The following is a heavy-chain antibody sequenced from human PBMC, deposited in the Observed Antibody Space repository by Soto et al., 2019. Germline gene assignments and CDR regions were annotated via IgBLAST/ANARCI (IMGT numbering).Heavy chain of an antibody. D-gene: IGHD2-2*01. CDR2: VSKSDYT. J-gene: IGHJ4*02. CDR1: GFNFNNYG. CDR3: AREDSIIIPAVSDF. Sequence: GGSLRLSCAVSGFNFNNYGINWVRQAPGKGLEWVSSVSKSDYTYYSDSVKGRFTISRDNAKNSVSLQMNTLRAEDTAVYYCAREDSIIIPAVSDFWGQGTLVTLSS. V-gene: IGHV3-21*01.